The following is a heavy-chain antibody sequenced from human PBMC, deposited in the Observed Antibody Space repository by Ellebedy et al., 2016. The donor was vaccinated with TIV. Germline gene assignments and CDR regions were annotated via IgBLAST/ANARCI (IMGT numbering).Heavy chain of an antibody. CDR3: ARDRDSSSWYFGGYYYYGMDV. CDR2: IIPILGIA. D-gene: IGHD6-13*01. CDR1: GGTFSRYA. Sequence: AASVKVSCKASGGTFSRYALNWVRQAPGQGLEWMGRIIPILGIANYAQKFQGRVTITADKSTSTAYMELSSLRSEDTAVYYCARDRDSSSWYFGGYYYYGMDVWGQGTTVTVSS. J-gene: IGHJ6*02. V-gene: IGHV1-69*04.